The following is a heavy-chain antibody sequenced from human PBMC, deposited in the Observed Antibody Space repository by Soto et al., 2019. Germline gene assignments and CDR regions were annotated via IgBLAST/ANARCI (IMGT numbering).Heavy chain of an antibody. D-gene: IGHD3-3*01. Sequence: ASVKVSCKASGYTFTGYYMHWVRQAPGQGLEWMGWINPNSGGTNYAQKFQGRVTMTRDTSISTAYMELSRLRSDDTAVYYCARGVLTIFGVVTLKPLDYWGQGTLVTVS. V-gene: IGHV1-2*02. CDR3: ARGVLTIFGVVTLKPLDY. J-gene: IGHJ4*02. CDR2: INPNSGGT. CDR1: GYTFTGYY.